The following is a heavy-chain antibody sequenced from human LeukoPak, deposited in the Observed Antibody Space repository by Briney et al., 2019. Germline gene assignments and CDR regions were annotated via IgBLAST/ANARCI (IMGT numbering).Heavy chain of an antibody. CDR3: ARVQRPIYRRYCSSTSCYGGWFDP. J-gene: IGHJ5*02. V-gene: IGHV4-34*01. CDR2: INHSGST. CDR1: GGSFSGYY. D-gene: IGHD2-2*01. Sequence: ASETLSLTCAVYGGSFSGYYWSWIRQPPGKGLEWIGEINHSGSTNYNPSLKSRVTISVDTSKNQFSLKLSSVTAADTAVYYCARVQRPIYRRYCSSTSCYGGWFDPWGQGTLVTVSS.